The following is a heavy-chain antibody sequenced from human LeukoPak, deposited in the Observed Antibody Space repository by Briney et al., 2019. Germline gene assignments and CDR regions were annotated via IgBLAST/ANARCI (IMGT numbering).Heavy chain of an antibody. D-gene: IGHD3-22*01. CDR2: INPNSGGT. J-gene: IGHJ4*02. CDR3: ARTKYYYDSSGPTFDY. V-gene: IGHV1-2*06. Sequence: ASVKVSCKASGYTFTGYYMHWVRQAPGQGLEWMGRINPNSGGTNYAQKFQGRVTMTRDTSISTAYMELSRLRSDDTAVYYCARTKYYYDSSGPTFDYWGQGTLVTVSS. CDR1: GYTFTGYY.